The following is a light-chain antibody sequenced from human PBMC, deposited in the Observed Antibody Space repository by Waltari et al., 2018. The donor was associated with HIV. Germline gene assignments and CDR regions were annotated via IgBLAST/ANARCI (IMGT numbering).Light chain of an antibody. Sequence: SYVLPHPPSLSVSPGQPARLPCSGAVSSTPFSSWYRPQPGQPPVMVMYRDTERPSGIPGRFSGSKSGTTVTLTIGGVQAEDEADYYCQSGDNSGPHVVFGGGTTLTVL. J-gene: IGLJ2*01. CDR2: RDT. V-gene: IGLV3-25*03. CDR1: VSSTPF. CDR3: QSGDNSGPHVV.